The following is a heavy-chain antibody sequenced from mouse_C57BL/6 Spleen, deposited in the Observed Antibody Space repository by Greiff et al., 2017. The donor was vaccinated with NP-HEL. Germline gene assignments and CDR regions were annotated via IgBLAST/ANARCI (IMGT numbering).Heavy chain of an antibody. V-gene: IGHV5-17*01. J-gene: IGHJ2*01. CDR3: ARPATLVATSVDY. D-gene: IGHD1-1*01. Sequence: EVRLVESGGGLVKPGGSLKLSCAASGFTFSDYGMHWVRQAPEKGLEWVAYISSGSSTIYYADTVKGRITIPRDNAKNTLFLQMTSLRSEDTGMYYCARPATLVATSVDYWGQGSTLTVSS. CDR1: GFTFSDYG. CDR2: ISSGSSTI.